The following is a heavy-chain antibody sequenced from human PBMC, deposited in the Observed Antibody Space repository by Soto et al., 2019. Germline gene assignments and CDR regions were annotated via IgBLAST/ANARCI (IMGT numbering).Heavy chain of an antibody. Sequence: QVQLVESGGGVVQPGRSLRLSCAASGFTFSSYAMHWVRQAPGKGLEWVAVISYDGSNKYYADSVKGRFTISRDNSKNTLYLQMNSLRAEDTAVYYCARGGSGWSLDYFDYWGQGTLVTVSS. CDR2: ISYDGSNK. J-gene: IGHJ4*02. CDR1: GFTFSSYA. CDR3: ARGGSGWSLDYFDY. D-gene: IGHD6-19*01. V-gene: IGHV3-30-3*01.